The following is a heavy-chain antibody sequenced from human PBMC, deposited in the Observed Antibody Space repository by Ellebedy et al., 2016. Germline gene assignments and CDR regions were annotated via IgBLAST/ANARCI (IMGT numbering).Heavy chain of an antibody. CDR2: IYPDDSDT. CDR1: GDSFPSHW. V-gene: IGHV5-51*01. CDR3: ARQFTAGRYITNWFDT. D-gene: IGHD5-18*01. J-gene: IGHJ5*02. Sequence: GESLKISCEASGDSFPSHWIGWVRQMPGKGLEWMGVIYPDDSDTRYSPSFQGQVTISADRSTNTIHLQWTTLRPSDTAVYYCARQFTAGRYITNWFDTWGQGTLVTVSS.